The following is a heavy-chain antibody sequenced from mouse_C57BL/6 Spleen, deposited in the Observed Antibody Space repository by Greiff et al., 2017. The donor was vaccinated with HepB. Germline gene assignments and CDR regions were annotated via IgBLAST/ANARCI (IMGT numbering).Heavy chain of an antibody. Sequence: VQLQQSGPGLVKPGASVKISCTASGYSFTDYNMNWVKQSDGKSLEWIGVISPNYGTTSYNQKIKGKATLTVDQSSSTAYMQLNSLTSEDSAVYYCARRNSHYFDDWGQVTTLTVAS. V-gene: IGHV1-39*01. J-gene: IGHJ2*01. CDR3: ARRNSHYFDD. CDR1: GYSFTDYN. CDR2: ISPNYGTT.